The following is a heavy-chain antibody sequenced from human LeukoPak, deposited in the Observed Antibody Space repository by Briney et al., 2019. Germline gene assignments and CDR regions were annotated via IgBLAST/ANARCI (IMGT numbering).Heavy chain of an antibody. CDR3: ARVANLEWLSHFDY. V-gene: IGHV1-2*02. CDR2: INPNSGGT. Sequence: ASVKVSCKASGYTFTGYYMHWVRPAPGQGLEWMGWINPNSGGTNYAQKFQGRVTMNRDTSISTAYMELSRLRSDDTAVYYCARVANLEWLSHFDYWGQGTLVTVSS. CDR1: GYTFTGYY. J-gene: IGHJ4*02. D-gene: IGHD3-3*01.